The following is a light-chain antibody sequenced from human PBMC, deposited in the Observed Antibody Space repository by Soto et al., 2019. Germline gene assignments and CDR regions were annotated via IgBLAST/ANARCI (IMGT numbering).Light chain of an antibody. CDR2: EVT. CDR1: SNDIGLYNY. CDR3: SSYTTTTTLAV. V-gene: IGLV2-14*01. J-gene: IGLJ2*01. Sequence: QSALTQPASVSGSPGQSITISCTGTSNDIGLYNYVSWYQQHPGNAPKLIIYEVTNRPSGVSSRFSGSKSGNTASLTIPGLQAEDEADYYCSSYTTTTTLAVFGGGTKVTVL.